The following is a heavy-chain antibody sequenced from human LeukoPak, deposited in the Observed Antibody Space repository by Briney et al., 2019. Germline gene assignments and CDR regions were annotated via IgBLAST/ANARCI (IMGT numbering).Heavy chain of an antibody. V-gene: IGHV1-2*02. CDR1: GYTFTGYY. D-gene: IGHD2-15*01. J-gene: IGHJ4*02. Sequence: ASVKVSCKASGYTFTGYYMHWVRQAPGQGLEWMGWINPNSGGTNYAQKFQGRVTMTRDTSISTAYMELSRLRSDDTAVYYCASEPGDCSGGSCYSTGYWGQGTLVTVSS. CDR2: INPNSGGT. CDR3: ASEPGDCSGGSCYSTGY.